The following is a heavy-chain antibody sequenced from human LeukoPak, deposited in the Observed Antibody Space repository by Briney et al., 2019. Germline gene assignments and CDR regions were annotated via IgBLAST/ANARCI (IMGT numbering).Heavy chain of an antibody. CDR1: GFTFSDYW. CDR2: VNRDGSST. Sequence: GGSLRLSCAASGFTFSDYWMHWVRQAPGKGLVWVSRVNRDGSSTSYADSVKGRFTISRDNAKNTLSLQMSSLRAEDTAVYYCARDRSISAAGDTYWGQGTLVTVSS. V-gene: IGHV3-74*01. D-gene: IGHD6-13*01. J-gene: IGHJ4*02. CDR3: ARDRSISAAGDTY.